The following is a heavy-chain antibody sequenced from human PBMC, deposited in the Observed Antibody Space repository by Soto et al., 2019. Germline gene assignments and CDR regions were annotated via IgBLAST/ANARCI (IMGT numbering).Heavy chain of an antibody. CDR3: ARDLHDYVSFRFDP. V-gene: IGHV3-21*01. J-gene: IGHJ5*02. CDR2: ISRSSSYI. CDR1: GFTVSSNY. D-gene: IGHD3-16*01. Sequence: GGSLRLSCASSGFTVSSNYMSLVRQAPGKGLEWVSSISRSSSYIYYADSVKGRFTISRDNAKNSLYLQMNSLRAEDTAVYYCARDLHDYVSFRFDPWGQGTLVTVPQ.